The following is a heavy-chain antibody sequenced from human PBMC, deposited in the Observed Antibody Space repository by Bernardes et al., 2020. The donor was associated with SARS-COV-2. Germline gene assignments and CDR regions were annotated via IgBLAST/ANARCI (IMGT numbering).Heavy chain of an antibody. V-gene: IGHV1-18*04. CDR2: ISGYNGNT. Sequence: ASMKVSCKASGYTFTNYGIGWVRQAPGHGLEWLGGISGYNGNTNYARHLQDRVSMTIDISTNTAFMELRRLRSDDTAVYYCARVEGFCSGGTCFSLFYFDHWGQGTLVSVSS. CDR3: ARVEGFCSGGTCFSLFYFDH. J-gene: IGHJ4*02. CDR1: GYTFTNYG. D-gene: IGHD2-15*01.